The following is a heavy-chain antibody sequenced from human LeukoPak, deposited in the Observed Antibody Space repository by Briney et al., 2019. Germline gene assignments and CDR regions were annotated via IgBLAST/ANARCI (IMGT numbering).Heavy chain of an antibody. J-gene: IGHJ3*02. CDR3: AKCFKGRIHNAFDI. Sequence: GGSLRLSCAASGFTFSSYAMHWVRQAPGKGLEWVAVISYDGSNKYYADSVKGRFTISRDNSKNTLYLQMNSLRAEDTAVYYCAKCFKGRIHNAFDIWGQGTMVTVSS. V-gene: IGHV3-30*18. CDR1: GFTFSSYA. CDR2: ISYDGSNK. D-gene: IGHD3-16*01.